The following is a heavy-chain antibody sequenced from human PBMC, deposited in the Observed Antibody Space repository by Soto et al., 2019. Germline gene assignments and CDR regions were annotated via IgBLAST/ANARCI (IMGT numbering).Heavy chain of an antibody. CDR3: ARGEVEQEALDY. CDR1: GYTFTSYA. J-gene: IGHJ4*02. D-gene: IGHD1-26*01. V-gene: IGHV1-3*01. Sequence: SVKVSCKASGYTFTSYAMHWVRQSPGQRLEWMGWINAGNGNTKYSQKFQGRVTITRDTSASTAYMELSSLRSEDTAVYYCARGEVEQEALDYRTQGPLETVSA. CDR2: INAGNGNT.